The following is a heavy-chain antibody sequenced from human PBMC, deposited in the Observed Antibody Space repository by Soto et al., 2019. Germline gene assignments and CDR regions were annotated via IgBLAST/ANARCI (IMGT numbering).Heavy chain of an antibody. Sequence: EVQLLESGGGVVQPGGSLRLSCAASGFSLNDYAMTWVRQAPGKGLEWVSAINDDGDSTYYADSVKGRFTISRDNSKNTVFLEMNSLRAEDMAAYHCAKVVVMRAVNDALDIWGQGTMVTVSS. CDR3: AKVVVMRAVNDALDI. CDR2: INDDGDST. J-gene: IGHJ3*02. V-gene: IGHV3-23*01. D-gene: IGHD3-22*01. CDR1: GFSLNDYA.